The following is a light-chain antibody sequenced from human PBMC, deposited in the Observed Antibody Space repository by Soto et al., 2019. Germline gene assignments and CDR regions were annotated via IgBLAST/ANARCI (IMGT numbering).Light chain of an antibody. V-gene: IGKV3-20*01. Sequence: EIVLTQSPGTLSLSPGERATLSCRASQSVSSSYVAWYQQKPGQPPRLLIYGASTRATGIPHRFSGSGSGTDFTLTISRLEPEDFAVYYCQQYCSSPITFGQGTRLEIK. CDR2: GAS. CDR1: QSVSSSY. J-gene: IGKJ5*01. CDR3: QQYCSSPIT.